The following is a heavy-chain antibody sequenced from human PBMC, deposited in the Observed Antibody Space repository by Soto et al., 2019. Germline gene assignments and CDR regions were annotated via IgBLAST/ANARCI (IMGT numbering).Heavy chain of an antibody. Sequence: SETLSLTCTVSGGSISSGGYYWSWIRQHPGKGLEWIGYIYYSGSTYYNPSLKSRVTISVDTSKNQFSLKLSSVTAADTAVYYCARAPLMSYSRSWRKYYFDYWGQGTLVTVSS. CDR2: IYYSGST. J-gene: IGHJ4*02. D-gene: IGHD6-13*01. CDR3: ARAPLMSYSRSWRKYYFDY. CDR1: GGSISSGGYY. V-gene: IGHV4-31*03.